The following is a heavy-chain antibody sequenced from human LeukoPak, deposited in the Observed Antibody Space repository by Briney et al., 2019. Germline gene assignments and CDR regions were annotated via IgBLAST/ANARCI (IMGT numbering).Heavy chain of an antibody. CDR1: GFTFSTYS. J-gene: IGHJ4*02. V-gene: IGHV3-7*01. D-gene: IGHD1-26*01. CDR3: ARDKEGAQFDY. CDR2: IKHDGSVK. Sequence: PGGSLRLSCAASGFTFSTYSMSWVRQAPGKGLEWVANIKHDGSVKNYAESVKGRFTISRDDARNSLYLQMSGLRAEDTAVYYCARDKEGAQFDYWGQGTLVTVSS.